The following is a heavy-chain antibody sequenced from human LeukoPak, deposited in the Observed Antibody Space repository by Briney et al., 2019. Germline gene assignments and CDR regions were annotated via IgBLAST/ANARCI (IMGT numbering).Heavy chain of an antibody. J-gene: IGHJ4*02. CDR1: EGTFSSYA. CDR2: IIPILGIA. V-gene: IGHV1-69*04. Sequence: GASVKVSCKASEGTFSSYAISWVRQAPGQGLEWMGRIIPILGIANYAQKFQGRVTITADKSTSTAYMELSSLRSEDTAVYYCARVISESYYDILTGYYLFDYWGQGTLVTVSS. CDR3: ARVISESYYDILTGYYLFDY. D-gene: IGHD3-9*01.